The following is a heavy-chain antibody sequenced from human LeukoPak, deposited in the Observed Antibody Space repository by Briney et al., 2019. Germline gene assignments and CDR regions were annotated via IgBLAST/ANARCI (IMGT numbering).Heavy chain of an antibody. V-gene: IGHV3-11*01. J-gene: IGHJ5*02. CDR3: ARDHYAALAWFDP. Sequence: GGSLRLSCAASGFTFSDCYMSWIRQAPGKGLEWVSYISSSGSTIYYADSVKGRFTISRDNAKNSLYLQMNSLRAEDTAVYYCARDHYAALAWFDPWGQGTLVTVSS. CDR2: ISSSGSTI. CDR1: GFTFSDCY. D-gene: IGHD4-17*01.